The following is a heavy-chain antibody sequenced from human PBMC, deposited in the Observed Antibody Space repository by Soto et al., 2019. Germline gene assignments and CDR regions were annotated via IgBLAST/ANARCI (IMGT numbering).Heavy chain of an antibody. CDR3: SRIAVSGPITGFDY. D-gene: IGHD6-19*01. CDR2: VSYSGST. Sequence: SETLSLTCTVSGGSISNSSYLWGWIRQPPGKGLQWIGSVSYSGSTYYNPSLKSRVTISADTSKTQSSLRLSSVTAADTAVYYCSRIAVSGPITGFDYWGRGALVTVSS. CDR1: GGSISNSSYL. J-gene: IGHJ4*02. V-gene: IGHV4-39*01.